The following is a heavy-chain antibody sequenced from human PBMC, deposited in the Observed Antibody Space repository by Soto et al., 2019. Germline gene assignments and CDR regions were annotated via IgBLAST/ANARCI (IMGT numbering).Heavy chain of an antibody. CDR1: GYTFTSYY. D-gene: IGHD2-2*01. V-gene: IGHV1-46*01. Sequence: QVQLVQSGAEVKKPGASVKVSCKASGYTFTSYYMHWVRQAPGQGLEWMGIINPSGGSTSSAQKFQGRVTMTSDTSTSTVYMELSSLRSEDTAVYYCARTFTDYCSSTRCQASYGMDVWGQGTTVTVSS. J-gene: IGHJ6*01. CDR3: ARTFTDYCSSTRCQASYGMDV. CDR2: INPSGGST.